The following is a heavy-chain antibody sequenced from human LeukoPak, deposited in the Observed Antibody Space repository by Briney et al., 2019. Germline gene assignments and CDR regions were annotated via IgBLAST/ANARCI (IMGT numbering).Heavy chain of an antibody. V-gene: IGHV3-48*01. Sequence: PGGSLRLSCAASGFTFSSYSMNWVRQAPGKGLEWVSYISSSSSTIYYADSVKGRFTISRDNAKNSLYLQMNSLRAEDTAVYYCARDSGSSGWYREDYWGQGTLVTVSS. J-gene: IGHJ4*02. CDR1: GFTFSSYS. CDR2: ISSSSSTI. CDR3: ARDSGSSGWYREDY. D-gene: IGHD6-19*01.